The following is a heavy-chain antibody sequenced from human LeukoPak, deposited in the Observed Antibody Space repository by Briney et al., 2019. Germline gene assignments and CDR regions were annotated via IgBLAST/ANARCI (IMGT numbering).Heavy chain of an antibody. J-gene: IGHJ3*02. CDR3: ARVSSGWYSYAFDI. CDR2: INWNGGST. Sequence: PGGSLRLSCAASGFTFDDYGMSWVRQAPGKGLEWVSGINWNGGSTGYADSVKGRFTITRDNAKNSLYLQMNSLRAEDTGLYYCARVSSGWYSYAFDIWGQGTMVTVSS. V-gene: IGHV3-20*04. D-gene: IGHD6-19*01. CDR1: GFTFDDYG.